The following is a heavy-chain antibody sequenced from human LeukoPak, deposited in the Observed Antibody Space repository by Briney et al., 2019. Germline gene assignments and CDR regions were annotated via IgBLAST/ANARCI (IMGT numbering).Heavy chain of an antibody. CDR2: IKQDGSEK. V-gene: IGHV3-7*01. D-gene: IGHD3-22*01. CDR3: ARDNGGGYDSSGYKTYYFDY. Sequence: GGSLRLSCAASGFTFSSYWMCWVRQAPGRGLEWVANIKQDGSEKYYVDSVKGRFTISRDNAKNSLYLQMNSLRAEDTAVYYCARDNGGGYDSSGYKTYYFDYWGQGTLVTVSS. J-gene: IGHJ4*02. CDR1: GFTFSSYW.